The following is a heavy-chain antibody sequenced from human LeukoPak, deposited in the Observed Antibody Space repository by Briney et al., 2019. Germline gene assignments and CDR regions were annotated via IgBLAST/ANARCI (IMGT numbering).Heavy chain of an antibody. Sequence: SETLSLTCAVSGGSISSSNWWSWVRQPPGKGLGWIGEIYHSGSTNYNPSLKSRVTISVDKSKNQFSLKLSSVTAADTAVCYCASERFGGSGGYWGQGTLVTVSS. CDR3: ASERFGGSGGY. V-gene: IGHV4-4*02. CDR2: IYHSGST. CDR1: GGSISSSNW. J-gene: IGHJ4*02. D-gene: IGHD3-10*01.